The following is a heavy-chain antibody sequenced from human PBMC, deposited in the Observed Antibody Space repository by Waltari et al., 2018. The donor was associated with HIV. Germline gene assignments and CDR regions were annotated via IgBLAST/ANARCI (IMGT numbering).Heavy chain of an antibody. CDR3: TTGVRYYNP. J-gene: IGHJ5*02. Sequence: EVLLAESGGRLIQPGGSLGLSCVASNFTISDRPVTWFRPPPGGPREWVAVIYPDDTTHYAESVRGRFTISRLKSRTSVILLMNGLFVDDTAIYYCTTGVRYYNPWGLGTRVTVSA. CDR2: IYPDDTT. D-gene: IGHD3-22*01. CDR1: NFTISDRP. V-gene: IGHV3-53*03.